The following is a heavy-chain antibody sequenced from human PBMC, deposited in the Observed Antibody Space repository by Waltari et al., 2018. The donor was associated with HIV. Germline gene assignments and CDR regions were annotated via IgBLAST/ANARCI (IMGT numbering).Heavy chain of an antibody. Sequence: QVHLVPSGPEVKKPGASVKVSCKASGYRFTSYDISWVRQAPAQGLEWMGWISTNNGTTKFAQRLQGRVTMTTDTSTSTAYMELRSLRSDDTAVYFCARAGNSRDYGMSYYLDYWGQGTLVTVSS. D-gene: IGHD4-17*01. V-gene: IGHV1-18*01. J-gene: IGHJ4*02. CDR1: GYRFTSYD. CDR3: ARAGNSRDYGMSYYLDY. CDR2: ISTNNGTT.